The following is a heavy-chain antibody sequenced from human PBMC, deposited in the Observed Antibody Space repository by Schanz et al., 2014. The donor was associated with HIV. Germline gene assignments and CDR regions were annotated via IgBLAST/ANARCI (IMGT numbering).Heavy chain of an antibody. CDR2: ISGNGHYI. V-gene: IGHV3-21*06. CDR3: ARDLQGLARQGGMDV. Sequence: EVHLVESGGTLVKPGGSLRLSCAASGLAFSVYTMNWVRQTPGKGLEWVSSISGNGHYIYFANSLRGRFAISRDNARSSVFLEMNDLRADDTGVYYCARDLQGLARQGGMDVWGRGTLVTVSS. CDR1: GLAFSVYT. J-gene: IGHJ2*01. D-gene: IGHD6-6*01.